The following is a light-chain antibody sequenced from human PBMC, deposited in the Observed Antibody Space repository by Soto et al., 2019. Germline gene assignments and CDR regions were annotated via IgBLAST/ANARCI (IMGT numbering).Light chain of an antibody. V-gene: IGLV2-23*01. CDR2: EGT. J-gene: IGLJ2*01. CDR3: CSYARTSTVL. CDR1: SSDVGSYNL. Sequence: QSALTQPASLSGSPGQSITISCTGTSSDVGSYNLVSWFQQHPGKAPKLMIYEGTKRPSGVSNRFSGSKSGNTAALTISWLQAEDEADYYRCSYARTSTVLFGGGTKLTVL.